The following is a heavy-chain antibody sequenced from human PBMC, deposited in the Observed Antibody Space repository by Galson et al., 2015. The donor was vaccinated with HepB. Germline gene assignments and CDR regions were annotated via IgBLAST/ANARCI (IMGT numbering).Heavy chain of an antibody. CDR1: GFTFSSYG. CDR3: AKDGTGAGYYYYYMDV. D-gene: IGHD1-1*01. V-gene: IGHV3-30*18. CDR2: ISYDGSNK. Sequence: SLRLSCAASGFTFSSYGMHWVRQAPGKGLEWVAVISYDGSNKYYADSVKGRFTISRDNSKNTLYLQMNSLRAEDAAVYYCAKDGTGAGYYYYYMDVWGKGTTVTVSS. J-gene: IGHJ6*03.